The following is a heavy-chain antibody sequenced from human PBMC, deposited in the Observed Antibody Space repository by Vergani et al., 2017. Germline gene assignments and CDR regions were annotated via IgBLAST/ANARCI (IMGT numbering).Heavy chain of an antibody. V-gene: IGHV3-33*06. CDR3: VNGHSNYDY. D-gene: IGHD4-11*01. J-gene: IGHJ4*02. CDR2: IWYDGSNK. CDR1: GFTFSGYG. Sequence: QVQLVESGGGVVQPGRSLRLSCAASGFTFSGYGMHWVRQAPGKGLEWVAVIWYDGSNKYYADSVKGRFTISRDNSENTLYLQMNSLRAEDTAVYYCVNGHSNYDYWGQGTLVTVSS.